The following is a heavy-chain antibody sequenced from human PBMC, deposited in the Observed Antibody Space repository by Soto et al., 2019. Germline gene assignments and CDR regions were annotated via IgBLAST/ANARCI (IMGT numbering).Heavy chain of an antibody. D-gene: IGHD2-15*01. CDR2: ISDSAHSA. V-gene: IGHV3-23*01. CDR1: GFTLSIYA. Sequence: EVQLLESGGDLVEPGGSLRLSCEASGFTLSIYAMTWVRQVAGKGLEWISTISDSAHSAYYADSVKGRFTISRDNSKDTLYLHMSSLRAEDTAVYYCARPYGGKIGDAPDLWGQGTEVTVSS. J-gene: IGHJ3*01. CDR3: ARPYGGKIGDAPDL.